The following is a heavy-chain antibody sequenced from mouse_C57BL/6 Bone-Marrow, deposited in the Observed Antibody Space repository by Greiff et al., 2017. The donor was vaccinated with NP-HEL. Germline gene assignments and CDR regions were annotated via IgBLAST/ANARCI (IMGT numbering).Heavy chain of an antibody. D-gene: IGHD2-3*01. V-gene: IGHV12-3*01. CDR1: GFPITSGYY. CDR3: AGDYDGDWYFEV. Sequence: VQLQESGPGLVKPSQSLFLTCSITGFPITSGYYWFWIRQSPGTPLEWMGYIPHSGETFYNPSLQSPISITRDTSKNQFFIQLNAVTTEDTAMYDCAGDYDGDWYFEVWGTGTTVTVSS. CDR2: IPHSGET. J-gene: IGHJ1*03.